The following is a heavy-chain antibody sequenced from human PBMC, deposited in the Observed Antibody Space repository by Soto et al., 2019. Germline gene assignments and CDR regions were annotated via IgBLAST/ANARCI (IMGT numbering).Heavy chain of an antibody. CDR2: INHSGST. CDR3: ARVEDIFDY. CDR1: GGSFSGYY. J-gene: IGHJ4*02. Sequence: SETLSLTCAVYGGSFSGYYWSWIRQPPGKGLEWIGEINHSGSTNYNPSLKSRVTISVDTSKNQFSLKLSSVTAADTAVYYCARVEDIFDYWGQGHLVTVSS. V-gene: IGHV4-34*01.